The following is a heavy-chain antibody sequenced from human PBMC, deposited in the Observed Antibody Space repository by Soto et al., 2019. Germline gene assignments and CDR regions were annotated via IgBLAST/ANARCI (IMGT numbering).Heavy chain of an antibody. Sequence: PGGSLRLSCAASGFTVSSNYMSWVRQAPGKGLEWVSVIYSGGSTYYADSVKGRFTIFRHNSKNTLYLQMNSLRAEDTAVYYCARVLWVYDFWSGPTEDMDVWGKGTTVTVSS. J-gene: IGHJ6*03. CDR1: GFTVSSNY. CDR3: ARVLWVYDFWSGPTEDMDV. V-gene: IGHV3-53*04. CDR2: IYSGGST. D-gene: IGHD3-3*01.